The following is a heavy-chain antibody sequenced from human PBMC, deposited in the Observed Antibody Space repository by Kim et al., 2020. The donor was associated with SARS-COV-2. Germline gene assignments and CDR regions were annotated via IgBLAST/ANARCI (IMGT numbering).Heavy chain of an antibody. CDR2: ISYDGSNK. J-gene: IGHJ4*02. CDR3: AKEEKLVTLLLWFGEAYFDY. Sequence: GGSPRLSCAASGFTFSSYGMHWVRQAPGKGLEWVAVISYDGSNKYYADSVKGRFTISRDNSKNTLYLQMNSLRAEDTAVYYCAKEEKLVTLLLWFGEAYFDYWGQGTLVTVSS. D-gene: IGHD3-10*01. CDR1: GFTFSSYG. V-gene: IGHV3-30*18.